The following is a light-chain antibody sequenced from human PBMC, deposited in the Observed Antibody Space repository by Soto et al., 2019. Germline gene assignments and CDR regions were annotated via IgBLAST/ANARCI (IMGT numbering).Light chain of an antibody. CDR2: DAS. J-gene: IGKJ4*01. CDR1: QDISSS. Sequence: DIHFSQSPSFLSASVGDRVTITCRASQDISSSLAWYQQKPGKAPKLLIYDASTLQTGVPSRFRGSGSGTEFTLTISSLQPEDFATYSCQQLASYPIGTFGGGTKVDIK. CDR3: QQLASYPIGT. V-gene: IGKV1-9*01.